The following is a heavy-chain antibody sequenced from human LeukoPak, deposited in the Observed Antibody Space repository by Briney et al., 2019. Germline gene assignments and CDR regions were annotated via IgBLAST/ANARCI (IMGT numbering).Heavy chain of an antibody. D-gene: IGHD3-10*01. V-gene: IGHV3-33*01. CDR2: IWYDGNNK. CDR1: GFTFSNYG. J-gene: IGHJ3*02. CDR3: AREGYGSHALDI. Sequence: GGSLRLSCAASGFTFSNYGMHWVRQAPGKGLEWVAVIWYDGNNKYYADSVRGRFTISRDNSKNTLYLQMNSLRDEDTAVYYCAREGYGSHALDIWGQGTMVTVSS.